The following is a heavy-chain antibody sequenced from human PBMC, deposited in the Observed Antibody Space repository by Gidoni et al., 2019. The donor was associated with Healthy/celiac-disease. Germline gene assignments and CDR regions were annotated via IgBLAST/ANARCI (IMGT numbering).Heavy chain of an antibody. CDR1: GYTPTELS. Sequence: QVQLVQSGAEVKKPGAPVKVSCKVSGYTPTELSMHWVRQAPGKGLGWMGGFDPEDGETTYAQKFQGRVTMTEDTSTDTAYMELSSLRSEDTAVYYCETLSLNADTQLDYWGQGTLVTVSS. CDR3: ETLSLNADTQLDY. D-gene: IGHD2-2*02. CDR2: FDPEDGET. J-gene: IGHJ4*02. V-gene: IGHV1-24*01.